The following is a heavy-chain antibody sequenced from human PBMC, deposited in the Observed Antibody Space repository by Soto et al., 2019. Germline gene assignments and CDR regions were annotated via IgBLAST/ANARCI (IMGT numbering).Heavy chain of an antibody. D-gene: IGHD2-21*01. J-gene: IGHJ2*01. CDR3: ARDSGIPGRYWYFGL. V-gene: IGHV1-2*02. Sequence: QVQLVQSGAEVKKPGASVKVSCTTYGYTFSDYFLPWVRQAPGQGPEWMGFINPKRGGTEYAQKFQGRVTMTRDTSSSTVDMDLSGLTSDDTAIYYCARDSGIPGRYWYFGLWGRGTLVTVSS. CDR1: GYTFSDYF. CDR2: INPKRGGT.